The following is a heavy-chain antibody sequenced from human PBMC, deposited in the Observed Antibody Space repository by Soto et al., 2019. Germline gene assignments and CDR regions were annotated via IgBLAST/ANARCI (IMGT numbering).Heavy chain of an antibody. J-gene: IGHJ6*03. CDR1: GGSFSGYY. V-gene: IGHV4-34*01. CDR2: INHSGST. Sequence: SETLSLTCAVYGGSFSGYYWSWIRQPPGKGLEWIGEINHSGSTNYNPSLKSRVTISVDTSKNQFSLKLSSVTAADTAVYYCARGRITIFGVVIIPRYYMDVRAKGTTVTVSS. D-gene: IGHD3-3*01. CDR3: ARGRITIFGVVIIPRYYMDV.